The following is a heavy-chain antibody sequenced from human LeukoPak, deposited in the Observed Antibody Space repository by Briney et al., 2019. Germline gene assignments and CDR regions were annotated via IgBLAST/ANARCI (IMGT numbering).Heavy chain of an antibody. CDR2: IIPILGIA. CDR3: ARDLLGNYYDSSGYFYPLDY. Sequence: VASVKVSCKASGYTFTSYYMHWVRQAPGQGLEWMGRIIPILGIANYAQKFQGRVTITADKSTSTAYMELSSLRSEDTAVYYCARDLLGNYYDSSGYFYPLDYWGQGTLVTVSS. V-gene: IGHV1-69*04. CDR1: GYTFTSYY. J-gene: IGHJ4*02. D-gene: IGHD3-22*01.